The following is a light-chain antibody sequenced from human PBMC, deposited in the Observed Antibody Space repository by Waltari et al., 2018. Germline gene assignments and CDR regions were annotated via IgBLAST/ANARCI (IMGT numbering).Light chain of an antibody. Sequence: QSALTQPPSASGSPGQSVTISCTGTSSDVAGYTYVSWYQQHPGKAPKLMIYEVSKRPSGVPERCSGSKSGIPASLTVSGLQAEDEADYYCSSYAGSDNFVIFGGGTKLTVL. V-gene: IGLV2-8*01. CDR3: SSYAGSDNFVI. CDR1: SSDVAGYTY. J-gene: IGLJ2*01. CDR2: EVS.